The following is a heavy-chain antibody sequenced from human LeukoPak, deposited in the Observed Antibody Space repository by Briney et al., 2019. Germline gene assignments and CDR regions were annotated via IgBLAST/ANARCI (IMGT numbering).Heavy chain of an antibody. Sequence: TGGSLRLSCAASGFTFSNAWMSWVRQAPGKGLEWVGRIKSKTDGGTTDYAAPVKGRFTISRDDSKNTLYLQMNSLKTEDTAVYYCTTLLRYFDWLLYTPPRQFQHWGQGTLVTVSS. D-gene: IGHD3-9*01. CDR3: TTLLRYFDWLLYTPPRQFQH. CDR1: GFTFSNAW. V-gene: IGHV3-15*01. J-gene: IGHJ1*01. CDR2: IKSKTDGGTT.